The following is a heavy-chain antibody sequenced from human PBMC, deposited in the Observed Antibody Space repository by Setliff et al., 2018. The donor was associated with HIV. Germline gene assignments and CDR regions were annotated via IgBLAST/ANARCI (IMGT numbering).Heavy chain of an antibody. V-gene: IGHV3-13*01. CDR3: ARIFFSTGAFDL. J-gene: IGHJ3*01. Sequence: GGSLRFSCAASGFTFSRHDMHWIRQGPGKGLEWVSAIGTAGDTYYGASVKGRFIISRENAKSSMYLQMNSLRVGDSAVYYCARIFFSTGAFDLWGQGTLVTVSS. CDR1: GFTFSRHD. CDR2: IGTAGDT. D-gene: IGHD1-1*01.